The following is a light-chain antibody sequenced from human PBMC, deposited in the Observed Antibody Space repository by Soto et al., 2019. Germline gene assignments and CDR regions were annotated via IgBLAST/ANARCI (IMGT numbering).Light chain of an antibody. V-gene: IGKV1-39*01. CDR1: QTISTF. CDR2: SIS. CDR3: QHTYNPPPT. Sequence: DIQLTQSPSSLSASVGDRVSITCRTSQTISTFLNWYHHRPGQAPKLLIYSISDLQSGVPSRFSGGGAGTEFTLTISSQPPEDNGSYSCQHTYNPPPTFGGGTRVQIK. J-gene: IGKJ4*01.